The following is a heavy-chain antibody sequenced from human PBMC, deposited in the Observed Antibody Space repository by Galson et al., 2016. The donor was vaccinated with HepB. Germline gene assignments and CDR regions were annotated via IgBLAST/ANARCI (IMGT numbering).Heavy chain of an antibody. Sequence: SVKVSCKASGYTFTGYYMHWVRQAPGQGLEWMGWINPNSGGTNYAQKFQGRVTMTRDTSISTTYMELSRLRSDDTAVYYCARVDWLKLGADYWGQGTLVTVSS. CDR1: GYTFTGYY. D-gene: IGHD5-24*01. CDR3: ARVDWLKLGADY. CDR2: INPNSGGT. V-gene: IGHV1-2*02. J-gene: IGHJ4*02.